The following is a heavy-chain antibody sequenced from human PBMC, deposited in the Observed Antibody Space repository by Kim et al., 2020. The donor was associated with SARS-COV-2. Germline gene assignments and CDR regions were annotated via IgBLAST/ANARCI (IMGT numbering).Heavy chain of an antibody. CDR1: GDGVSSNSAA. CDR2: TSYRSKWSN. Sequence: SQTLSLTCAISGDGVSSNSAAWNWIRQSPSRGLEWLGRTSYRSKWSNDYAVSVRSRITINPDTSKNQFSLQLNSVTPEDTAVYYCARERDYGGNSADFDYWGQGTLVTVSS. D-gene: IGHD4-17*01. J-gene: IGHJ4*02. CDR3: ARERDYGGNSADFDY. V-gene: IGHV6-1*01.